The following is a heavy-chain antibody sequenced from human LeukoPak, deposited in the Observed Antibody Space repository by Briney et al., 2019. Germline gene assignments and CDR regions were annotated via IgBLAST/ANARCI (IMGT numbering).Heavy chain of an antibody. D-gene: IGHD2-15*01. J-gene: IGHJ4*02. Sequence: PSQTLSLTCVISGDRVSSNAAAWNWIRQSPSRGLEWLGRTYSRSEWYYDYAVSVRGRITINPDTSKSQFSLHLTSVTPEDTAVYYCAHGDIYFDYWGQGTLITVSS. CDR2: TYSRSEWYY. CDR1: GDRVSSNAAA. V-gene: IGHV6-1*01. CDR3: AHGDIYFDY.